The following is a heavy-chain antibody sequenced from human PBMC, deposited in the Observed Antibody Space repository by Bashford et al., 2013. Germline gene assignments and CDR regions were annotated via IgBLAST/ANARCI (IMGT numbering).Heavy chain of an antibody. V-gene: IGHV3-73*01. D-gene: IGHD4-17*01. Sequence: WVRQMPGKGLEWVGRIRSKANNYATAYAASVKGRFTVSRDDSKNTAYLQMNSLKTEDTAVYYCTRLADYVIDYWGQGTLVTVSS. J-gene: IGHJ4*02. CDR3: TRLADYVIDY. CDR2: IRSKANNYAT.